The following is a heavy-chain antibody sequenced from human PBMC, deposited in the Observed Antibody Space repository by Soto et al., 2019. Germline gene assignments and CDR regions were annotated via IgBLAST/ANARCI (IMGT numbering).Heavy chain of an antibody. Sequence: QVQLVQSGAEVKKPGSSVKVSCKASGGTFSSYAISWVRQAPGQGLEWMGGIIPIFGTANYAQKFQGRVTITANESTSTAYMELSSLRSEDTAVYYCAKVSLGATTLTDYYYYGMDVWGQGTTVTVSS. J-gene: IGHJ6*02. CDR2: IIPIFGTA. D-gene: IGHD1-26*01. CDR1: GGTFSSYA. CDR3: AKVSLGATTLTDYYYYGMDV. V-gene: IGHV1-69*01.